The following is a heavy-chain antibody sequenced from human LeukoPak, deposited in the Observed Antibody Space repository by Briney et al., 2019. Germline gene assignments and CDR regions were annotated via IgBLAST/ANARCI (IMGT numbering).Heavy chain of an antibody. CDR3: ARPPYPSSGTYYFYY. CDR2: IYYSGST. J-gene: IGHJ4*02. CDR1: GGSISSSSYY. D-gene: IGHD3-10*01. Sequence: SETLSLTCTVSGGSISSSSYYWGWIRQPPRKGLEWIGSIYYSGSTYYNPSLKSRVTISVDTSKNQFSLKLSSVTAADTAVYYCARPPYPSSGTYYFYYWGQGTLVTVSS. V-gene: IGHV4-39*01.